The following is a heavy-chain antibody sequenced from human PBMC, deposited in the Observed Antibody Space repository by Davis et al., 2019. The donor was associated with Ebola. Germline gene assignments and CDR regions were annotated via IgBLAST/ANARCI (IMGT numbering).Heavy chain of an antibody. CDR1: GYTFSDYG. CDR2: ISGYNGKT. J-gene: IGHJ3*01. CDR3: ARDDLGVILEV. Sequence: ASVKVSCKASGYTFSDYGISWVRHAPRQGLEWMGWISGYNGKTNYAQKVQGRVTMTSDTSTGTAYMELRSLRSDDTAVYYCARDDLGVILEVWGQGTMVTVSS. V-gene: IGHV1-18*01. D-gene: IGHD3-3*01.